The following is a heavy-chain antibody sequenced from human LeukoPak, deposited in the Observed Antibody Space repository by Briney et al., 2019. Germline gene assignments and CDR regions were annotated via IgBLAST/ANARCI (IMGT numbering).Heavy chain of an antibody. V-gene: IGHV3-48*03. CDR3: ARGPGHYYYYYYMDV. Sequence: GGSLRLSCAASGFTFSSYEMNWVRQAPGKGLEWVSYISSSGSTIYYADSVKGRFTISRGNAKNSLYLQMNSLRAEDTAVYYCARGPGHYYYYYYMDVWGKGTTVTVSS. J-gene: IGHJ6*03. CDR2: ISSSGSTI. CDR1: GFTFSSYE.